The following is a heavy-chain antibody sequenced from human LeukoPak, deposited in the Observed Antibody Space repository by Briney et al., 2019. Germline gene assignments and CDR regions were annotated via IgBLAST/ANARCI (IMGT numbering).Heavy chain of an antibody. V-gene: IGHV4-34*01. CDR2: INHSAGT. CDR3: ARVVTHTSSWYRYKYFDP. J-gene: IGHJ5*02. CDR1: GGSFSDYY. D-gene: IGHD6-13*01. Sequence: SETLSLTCAVYGGSFSDYYWTWIRQPPGKGLEWIGEINHSAGTSYNPALMSRVAVSVDTPKSQFSLKLSSVTAADTVVYYCARVVTHTSSWYRYKYFDPWGQGTLVTVSS.